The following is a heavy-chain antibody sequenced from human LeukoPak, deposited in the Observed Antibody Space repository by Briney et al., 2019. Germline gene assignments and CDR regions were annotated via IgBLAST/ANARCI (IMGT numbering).Heavy chain of an antibody. CDR1: GYTFTSYG. Sequence: ASVKVSCKASGYTFTSYGISWVRQAPGQGLEWMGWISAYNGNTNYAQKLQGRVTMTTDTSTSTACMELRSLRSDDTAVYYCARLVGATTLYAFDIWGQGTMVTVSS. D-gene: IGHD1-26*01. CDR2: ISAYNGNT. CDR3: ARLVGATTLYAFDI. J-gene: IGHJ3*02. V-gene: IGHV1-18*01.